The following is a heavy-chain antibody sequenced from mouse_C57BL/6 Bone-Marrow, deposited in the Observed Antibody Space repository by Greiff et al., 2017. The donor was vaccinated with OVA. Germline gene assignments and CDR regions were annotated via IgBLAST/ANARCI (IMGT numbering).Heavy chain of an antibody. J-gene: IGHJ2*01. Sequence: QVQLKESGAELVKPGASVKLSSKASGYTFTSYWMHWVKQRPGRGLEWIGRIDPNSGGTKYNEKFKSKATLTVDKPSSTAYMQLSSLTSEDSAVYYCARDTTVVAREYYFDYWGQGTTLTVSS. D-gene: IGHD1-1*01. CDR2: IDPNSGGT. CDR3: ARDTTVVAREYYFDY. V-gene: IGHV1-62-3*01. CDR1: GYTFTSYW.